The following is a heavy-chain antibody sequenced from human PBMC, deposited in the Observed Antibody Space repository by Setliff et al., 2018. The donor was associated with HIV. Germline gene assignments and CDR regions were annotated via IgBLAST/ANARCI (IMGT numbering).Heavy chain of an antibody. CDR2: VSSTGRST. J-gene: IGHJ4*02. D-gene: IGHD2-15*01. CDR3: AKAVVGSGHYDS. CDR1: GFIFTSTA. V-gene: IGHV3-23*01. Sequence: PGGSLRLSCAASGFIFTSTAMNWVRQAPGRGLQWVASVSSTGRSTYYADSVQGRFTVSRDNSTGILYLQVNSLRAEDTAISYCAKAVVGSGHYDSWGQGTAVTVSS.